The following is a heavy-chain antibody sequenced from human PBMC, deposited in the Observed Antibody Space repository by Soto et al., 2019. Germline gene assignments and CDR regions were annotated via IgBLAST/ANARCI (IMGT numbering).Heavy chain of an antibody. Sequence: GGSLRLSCADSGFTFSSEWMHCVRLAPGKRMVWVSRINTDGSDTSYADSVKGRFTISRDNAKNTLYLHMNRMRAEYPAVYFCTRYRPGPQLYFDHWGHGNKLTVAA. CDR2: INTDGSDT. J-gene: IGHJ4*01. D-gene: IGHD3-10*01. CDR3: TRYRPGPQLYFDH. CDR1: GFTFSSEW. V-gene: IGHV3-74*01.